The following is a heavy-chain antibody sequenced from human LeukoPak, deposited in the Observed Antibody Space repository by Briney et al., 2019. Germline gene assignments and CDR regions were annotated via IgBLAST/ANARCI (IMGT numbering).Heavy chain of an antibody. V-gene: IGHV3-21*01. CDR1: GFTFSSYS. CDR2: ISSTSSYI. D-gene: IGHD6-6*01. J-gene: IGHJ4*02. CDR3: ARMGYSSSLPDC. Sequence: GGSLRLSCAASGFTFSSYSMNWVRQAPGKGLEWVSSISSTSSYIHYADSVKGRFTISRDNAKNSLYLQMNSLRAEDTAVYYCARMGYSSSLPDCWGQGTLVTVSS.